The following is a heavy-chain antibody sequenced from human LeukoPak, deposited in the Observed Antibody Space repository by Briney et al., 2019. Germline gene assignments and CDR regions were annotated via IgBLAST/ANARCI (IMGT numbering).Heavy chain of an antibody. V-gene: IGHV1-2*02. J-gene: IGHJ5*02. CDR1: GYTFSGYY. Sequence: GASVKVSCKASGYTFSGYYMHWVRQAPGQGLEWMGWILPNSGATNYVQKFQGRVTMTRDTSASTVYMEVSGLRSDDTAVYYCARRATRRPSLWFDPWGQGTLVFVSS. CDR3: ARRATRRPSLWFDP. D-gene: IGHD5-12*01. CDR2: ILPNSGAT.